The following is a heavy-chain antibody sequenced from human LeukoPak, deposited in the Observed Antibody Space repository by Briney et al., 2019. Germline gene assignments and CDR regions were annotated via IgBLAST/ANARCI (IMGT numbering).Heavy chain of an antibody. Sequence: PGGSLRLSCAASGFTFSSYGMHWVRQAPGKGLEWVAFIRYDGSNKYYADSVKGRFTISRDNSKNTLYLQMNSLRAEDTAVYYCAKAAGYSLFVFDYWGQGTLVTVSS. CDR3: AKAAGYSLFVFDY. D-gene: IGHD5-18*01. J-gene: IGHJ4*02. CDR1: GFTFSSYG. CDR2: IRYDGSNK. V-gene: IGHV3-30*02.